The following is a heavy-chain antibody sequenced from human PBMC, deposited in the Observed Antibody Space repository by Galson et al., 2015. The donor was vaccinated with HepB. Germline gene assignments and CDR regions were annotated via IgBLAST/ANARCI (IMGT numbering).Heavy chain of an antibody. Sequence: QSGAEVKKPGESLKISCQGSGYTFTNYWVAWVRQMPGKGLEWMGIIYPGDSDTRYGPSFQGQVTISADKSTSTAYLQWSSLRASGTAMYYCARLLGRGDFSDYWGQGTLVTVSS. CDR1: GYTFTNYW. CDR2: IYPGDSDT. J-gene: IGHJ4*02. D-gene: IGHD4-17*01. CDR3: ARLLGRGDFSDY. V-gene: IGHV5-51*03.